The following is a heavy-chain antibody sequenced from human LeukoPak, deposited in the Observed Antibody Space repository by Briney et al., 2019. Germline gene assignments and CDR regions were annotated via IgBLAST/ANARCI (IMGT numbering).Heavy chain of an antibody. D-gene: IGHD4-23*01. CDR1: DGSITNYY. CDR2: IFYSGST. Sequence: SETLSLTCTVSDGSITNYYCSWIRQPPGKGLEWIGYIFYSGSTHYSPSLKSRVTISGDTSKNQFSLKLTSVTAADAAVYYCARDLYGGNSESYWGQGTLVTVSS. CDR3: ARDLYGGNSESY. J-gene: IGHJ4*02. V-gene: IGHV4-59*01.